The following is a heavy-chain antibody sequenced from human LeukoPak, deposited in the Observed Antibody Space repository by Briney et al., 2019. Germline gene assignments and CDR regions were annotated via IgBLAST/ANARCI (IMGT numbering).Heavy chain of an antibody. CDR2: ISGSGGST. V-gene: IGHV3-23*01. Sequence: GGSLRLSCAASGFTFSSYAMSWVRQAPGKGLEWGSAISGSGGSTYYADSVKGRFTISRDNSKNTLYLQMNSLRAEDTAVYYCARKMKTGDRVGTFDIWGQGTMVTVSS. D-gene: IGHD1-1*01. CDR3: ARKMKTGDRVGTFDI. CDR1: GFTFSSYA. J-gene: IGHJ3*02.